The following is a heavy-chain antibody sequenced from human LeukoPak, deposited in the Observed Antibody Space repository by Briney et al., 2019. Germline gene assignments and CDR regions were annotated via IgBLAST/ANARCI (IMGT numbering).Heavy chain of an antibody. D-gene: IGHD6-19*01. Sequence: GESLKLSCKGSGYSFTSYWIGWVRQMPGRGLEWMGIIYPGDSDPRYRPSFQGQVTISADKSISTAYLQWSSLKASDTAMYYCARSGWYRNWFDPWGQGTLVTVSS. J-gene: IGHJ5*02. CDR2: IYPGDSDP. CDR3: ARSGWYRNWFDP. CDR1: GYSFTSYW. V-gene: IGHV5-51*01.